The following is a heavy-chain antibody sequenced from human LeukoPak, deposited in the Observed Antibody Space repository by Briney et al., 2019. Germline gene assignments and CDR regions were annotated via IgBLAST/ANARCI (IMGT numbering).Heavy chain of an antibody. CDR1: GYTFTSYG. J-gene: IGHJ4*02. D-gene: IGHD3-22*01. CDR3: ATEHYYDSSGYSPY. Sequence: ASVKVSCKASGYTFTSYGISWVRQAPGQGLEWMGWISAYNGNTNYAQKLQGRVTMTTDTSTSTAYMELRSLRSDDTAVYYRATEHYYDSSGYSPYWGQGTLVTVSS. V-gene: IGHV1-18*01. CDR2: ISAYNGNT.